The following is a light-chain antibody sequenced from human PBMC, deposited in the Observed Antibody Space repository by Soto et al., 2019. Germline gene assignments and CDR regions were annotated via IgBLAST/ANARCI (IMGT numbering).Light chain of an antibody. CDR1: SSDVGSYNL. J-gene: IGLJ2*01. CDR3: CSHAGSSTFVV. V-gene: IGLV2-23*03. Sequence: QSVLTQPASVSGSPGQSITISCTGTSSDVGSYNLVSWYQQHPGKAPKLMIYEGSKRPSGVSNRFSGSKSGNTASLTISGLQAEDEADYYCCSHAGSSTFVVFGGGTQLTVL. CDR2: EGS.